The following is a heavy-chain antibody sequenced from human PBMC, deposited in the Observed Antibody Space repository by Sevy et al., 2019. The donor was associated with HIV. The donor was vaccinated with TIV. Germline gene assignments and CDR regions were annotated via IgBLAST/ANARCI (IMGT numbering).Heavy chain of an antibody. CDR3: AREALASSGLDAFDI. V-gene: IGHV1-46*01. D-gene: IGHD3-22*01. Sequence: ASVKVSCKASGYTFISYYIHWVRQAPGQGHEWMGMINPTGGSTTYAQMFQGRVTMTRDTSTSTVYMELSSLRPDDTAVYYCAREALASSGLDAFDIWGQGTTVTVSS. CDR1: GYTFISYY. J-gene: IGHJ3*02. CDR2: INPTGGST.